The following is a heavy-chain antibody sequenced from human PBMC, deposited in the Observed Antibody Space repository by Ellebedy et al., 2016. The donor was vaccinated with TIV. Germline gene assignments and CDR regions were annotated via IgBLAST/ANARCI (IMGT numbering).Heavy chain of an antibody. Sequence: ASVKVSCKASGYTFTSYGISWVRQAPGQGLEWMGWISAYNGNTNYAQKLQGRVTMTTDTSTSTAYMELRSLRSDDTAVYYCAREGIVVVPAAPWPYWGQGTLVTVSS. D-gene: IGHD2-2*01. CDR3: AREGIVVVPAAPWPY. CDR2: ISAYNGNT. CDR1: GYTFTSYG. J-gene: IGHJ4*02. V-gene: IGHV1-18*01.